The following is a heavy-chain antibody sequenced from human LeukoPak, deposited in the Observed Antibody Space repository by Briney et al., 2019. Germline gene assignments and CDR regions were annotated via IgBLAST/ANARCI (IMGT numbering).Heavy chain of an antibody. D-gene: IGHD3-3*01. CDR3: ARDWGPYDFWSGYPPYNWFDP. CDR1: GYTFTSYG. J-gene: IGHJ5*02. CDR2: ISAYNGNT. Sequence: ASVKVSCKASGYTFTSYGISWVRQAPGQGLEWMGWISAYNGNTNYAQKLQGRVTMTTDTSTSTAYMELRSLRSDDTAVYYCARDWGPYDFWSGYPPYNWFDPWGQGTLVTVSS. V-gene: IGHV1-18*01.